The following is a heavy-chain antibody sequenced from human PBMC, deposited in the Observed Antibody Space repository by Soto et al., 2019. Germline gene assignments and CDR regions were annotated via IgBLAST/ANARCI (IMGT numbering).Heavy chain of an antibody. CDR1: GGTFSSYA. J-gene: IGHJ5*02. D-gene: IGHD1-7*01. CDR3: ARGAQLELPLGYLNYFDP. Sequence: QVQLVQSGAEVKKPGSSVKVSCKASGGTFSSYAISWVRQAPGQGLEWMGGIIPIFGTANYAQKIQGRVTITADKSTSTDYMELSRLRSEATAVYYCARGAQLELPLGYLNYFDPWGQGTLVTVSS. CDR2: IIPIFGTA. V-gene: IGHV1-69*06.